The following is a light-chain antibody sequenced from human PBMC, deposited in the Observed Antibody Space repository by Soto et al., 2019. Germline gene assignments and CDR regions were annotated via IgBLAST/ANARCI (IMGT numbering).Light chain of an antibody. CDR3: QQYGSSAYT. J-gene: IGKJ2*01. CDR2: GAF. Sequence: EIVLTQSPGTLSLSPGERATLSCRASQSVSSSYLTWNPQKTGQAPRLLISGAFSMATGIPDRFSGSGSGTDFTITISRLEPEDFAVYYCQQYGSSAYTYGQGTKLEIK. CDR1: QSVSSSY. V-gene: IGKV3-20*01.